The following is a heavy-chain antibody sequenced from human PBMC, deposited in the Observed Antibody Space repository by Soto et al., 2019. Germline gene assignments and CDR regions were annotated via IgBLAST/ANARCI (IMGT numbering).Heavy chain of an antibody. CDR3: ARDRGTYYYDSSGPGYFDY. V-gene: IGHV4-31*03. D-gene: IGHD3-22*01. CDR1: GGSISSGGYC. J-gene: IGHJ4*02. CDR2: IYYSGST. Sequence: PSETLSLTCTVSGGSISSGGYCWSWIRQHPGKGLEWIGYIYYSGSTYYNPSLKSRVTISVDTSKNQFSLKLSSVTAADTAVYYCARDRGTYYYDSSGPGYFDYWGQGTLVTVSS.